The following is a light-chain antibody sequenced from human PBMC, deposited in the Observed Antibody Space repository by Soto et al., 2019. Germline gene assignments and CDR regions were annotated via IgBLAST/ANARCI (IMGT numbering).Light chain of an antibody. J-gene: IGKJ3*01. CDR2: TAS. Sequence: DIQMTQSPASLSASVGHRVTISCRASQNINNFLHWYQQKPGKAPSLLIYTASTLQTGVPSRFSGSGSGTDFTLTINSLQPEDFATYFCQQTFSFPLTFGPGTKVDIK. V-gene: IGKV1-39*01. CDR1: QNINNF. CDR3: QQTFSFPLT.